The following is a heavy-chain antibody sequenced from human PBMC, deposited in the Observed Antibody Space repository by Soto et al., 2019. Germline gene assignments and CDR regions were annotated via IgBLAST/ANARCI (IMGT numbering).Heavy chain of an antibody. V-gene: IGHV1-69*06. D-gene: IGHD3-10*01. CDR1: GGTFSSYA. CDR3: ARDPYYYGSGSYLYYMDV. Sequence: QVQLVQSGAEVKKPGSSVKVSCKASGGTFSSYAISWVRQAPGQGLEWMGGIIPIFGTANYAQKFQGRVTITADKSTSTAYMELSSLRSEDTAVYYCARDPYYYGSGSYLYYMDVWGKGTTVTVSS. CDR2: IIPIFGTA. J-gene: IGHJ6*03.